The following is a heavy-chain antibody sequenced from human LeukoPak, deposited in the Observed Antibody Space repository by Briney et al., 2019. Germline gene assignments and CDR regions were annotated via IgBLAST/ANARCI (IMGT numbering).Heavy chain of an antibody. Sequence: PSETLSLTCTVSGGSISSYYWSWIRQPAGKGLEWIGRIYTSGSTNYNPPLKSRVTISVDKSKNQFSLKLGSVTAADTAVYYCAREPVHYYYYMDVWGKGTTVTVSS. CDR2: IYTSGST. V-gene: IGHV4-4*07. J-gene: IGHJ6*03. CDR1: GGSISSYY. CDR3: AREPVHYYYYMDV.